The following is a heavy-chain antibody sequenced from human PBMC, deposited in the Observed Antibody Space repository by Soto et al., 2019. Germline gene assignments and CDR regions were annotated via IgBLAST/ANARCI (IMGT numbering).Heavy chain of an antibody. J-gene: IGHJ4*02. Sequence: EVQLVESGGGLFQSGGPLRLSCAASGFTFSSYWMTWVRQAPGKGLEWVANIKQDGSEKVYVDSVKGRFGISRDNAKNSRYLQMNSVRAEDTAVYYCAREKRTGQWLADCWGQGTLVTVSS. D-gene: IGHD6-19*01. V-gene: IGHV3-7*05. CDR3: AREKRTGQWLADC. CDR2: IKQDGSEK. CDR1: GFTFSSYW.